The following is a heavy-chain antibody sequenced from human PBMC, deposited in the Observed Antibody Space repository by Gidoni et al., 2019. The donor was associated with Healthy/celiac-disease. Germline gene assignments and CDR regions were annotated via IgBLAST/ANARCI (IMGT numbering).Heavy chain of an antibody. J-gene: IGHJ5*02. CDR2: ISSSGSTI. V-gene: IGHV3-48*03. CDR3: AGEYYYGSGKVDP. Sequence: EVQLVESGGGLVQPGGSLRLSCDASGFTFSSYEMNWVRQAPGKGLEWVSYISSSGSTIYYADSVKGRFTISRDNAKNSLYLQMNSLRAEDTAVYYCAGEYYYGSGKVDPWGQGTLVTVSS. CDR1: GFTFSSYE. D-gene: IGHD3-10*01.